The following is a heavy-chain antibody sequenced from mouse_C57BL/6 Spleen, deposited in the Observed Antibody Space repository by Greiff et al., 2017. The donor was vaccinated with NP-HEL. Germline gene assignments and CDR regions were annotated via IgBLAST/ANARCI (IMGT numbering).Heavy chain of an antibody. CDR3: ARQGDYYGSSSWFAY. J-gene: IGHJ3*01. CDR1: GFTFSSYT. D-gene: IGHD1-1*01. CDR2: ISGGGGNT. V-gene: IGHV5-9*01. Sequence: DVHLVESGGGLVKPGGSLKLSCAASGFTFSSYTMSWVRQTPEKRLEWVATISGGGGNTYYPDSVKGRFTISRDNAKNTLYLQMSSLRSEDTALYYCARQGDYYGSSSWFAYWGKGTLVTVSA.